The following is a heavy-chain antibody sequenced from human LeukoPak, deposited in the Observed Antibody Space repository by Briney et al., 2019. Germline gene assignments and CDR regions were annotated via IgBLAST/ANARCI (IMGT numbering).Heavy chain of an antibody. D-gene: IGHD6-13*01. J-gene: IGHJ4*02. CDR2: ISSSSSYI. Sequence: AGGSLRLSCAASGFTFSSYSMNWVRQAPGKGLEWVSSISSSSSYIYYADSVKGRFTISRDNAKNSLYLQMNSLRAEDTAVYYCARVGSGIAAARWYEVWYYFDYWGQGTLVTVSS. V-gene: IGHV3-21*01. CDR3: ARVGSGIAAARWYEVWYYFDY. CDR1: GFTFSSYS.